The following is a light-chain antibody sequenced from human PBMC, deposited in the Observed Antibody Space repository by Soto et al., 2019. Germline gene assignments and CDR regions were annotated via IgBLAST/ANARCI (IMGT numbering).Light chain of an antibody. CDR1: QSISSY. CDR3: QQSSEATWT. V-gene: IGKV1-39*01. Sequence: DIQITQNPSSLSASVGDSFIITCRASQSISSYLNWYQQKPGKAPKLLIYAASSLQSGVPSRFSGSGSGTDFTLTISSLQPEDFATYYCQQSSEATWTFGQGTIVDVK. CDR2: AAS. J-gene: IGKJ1*01.